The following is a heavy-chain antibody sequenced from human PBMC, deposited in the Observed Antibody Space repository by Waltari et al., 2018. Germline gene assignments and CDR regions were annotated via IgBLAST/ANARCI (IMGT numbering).Heavy chain of an antibody. D-gene: IGHD6-13*01. Sequence: EVQLLESGGGLVQPGGSLRLSCAASGFTFISYAMTWVRQAPGKGLEWGSSISGPALTTFYADSVKCRFSVSRDNSKNTLYLQINGLRADDTAVYYCAKAGGIAAAEFQFDFWGRGTLVTVSS. V-gene: IGHV3-23*01. J-gene: IGHJ4*02. CDR1: GFTFISYA. CDR2: ISGPALTT. CDR3: AKAGGIAAAEFQFDF.